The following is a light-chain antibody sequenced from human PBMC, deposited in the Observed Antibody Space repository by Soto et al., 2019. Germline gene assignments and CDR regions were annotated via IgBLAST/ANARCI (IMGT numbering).Light chain of an antibody. J-gene: IGLJ1*01. CDR1: STNIGSNT. Sequence: QSVLTQAPSASGTPGQRVTISCSGSSTNIGSNTVNWDQQLPGTAPKLLIYSNNQRPSGVPDRFSGSKSGTSASLAISGLQSEDEADYYCAAWDDSLNGYVFGTGTKVTVL. CDR2: SNN. V-gene: IGLV1-44*01. CDR3: AAWDDSLNGYV.